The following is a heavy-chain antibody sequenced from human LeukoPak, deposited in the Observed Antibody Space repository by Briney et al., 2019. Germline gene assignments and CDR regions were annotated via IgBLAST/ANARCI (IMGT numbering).Heavy chain of an antibody. J-gene: IGHJ4*02. CDR1: GGSFSGYY. CDR3: ARRPPLYDSSGTN. CDR2: INHSGST. D-gene: IGHD3-22*01. V-gene: IGHV4-34*01. Sequence: SETLSLTCAVYGGSFSGYYWSWIRQPPGKGLEWMGEINHSGSTNYNPSLKSRVTISVDTSKNQFSLKLSSVTAADTAVYYCARRPPLYDSSGTNWGQGTLVTVSS.